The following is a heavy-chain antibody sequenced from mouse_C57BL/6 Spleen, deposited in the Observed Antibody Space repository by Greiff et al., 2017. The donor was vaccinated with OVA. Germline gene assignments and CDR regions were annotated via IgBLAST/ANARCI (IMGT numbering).Heavy chain of an antibody. CDR3: ARQGDYEGYYFDY. V-gene: IGHV5-6*01. D-gene: IGHD2-4*01. CDR2: ISSGGSYT. CDR1: GFTFSSYG. J-gene: IGHJ2*01. Sequence: DVQLVESGGDLVKPGGSLKLSCAASGFTFSSYGMSWVRQTPDKRLEWVATISSGGSYTYYPDSVKGRFTISRDNAKNTLYLQMSSLKSEDTAMYYCARQGDYEGYYFDYWGQGTTLTVSS.